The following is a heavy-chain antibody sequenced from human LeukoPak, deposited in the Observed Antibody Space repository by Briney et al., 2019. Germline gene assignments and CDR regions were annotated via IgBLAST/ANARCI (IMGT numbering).Heavy chain of an antibody. CDR1: GFTFSSYW. V-gene: IGHV3-7*01. J-gene: IGHJ4*02. Sequence: PGGSLRLSCAASGFTFSSYWMGWVRQAAGKGLEWVANIKRDGSEKYYGDSVKGRFTVSRDNAKNSLYLQMNSLRAEDTAVYYCARDKEAAVDFWSGYYPLWGQGTLVTVSS. CDR3: ARDKEAAVDFWSGYYPL. CDR2: IKRDGSEK. D-gene: IGHD3-3*01.